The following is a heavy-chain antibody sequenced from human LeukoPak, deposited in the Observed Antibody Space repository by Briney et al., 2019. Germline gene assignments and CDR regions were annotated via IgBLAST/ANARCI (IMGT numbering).Heavy chain of an antibody. CDR3: AAGDGINRPAYFDY. V-gene: IGHV3-30*02. CDR1: GFTFSSYG. J-gene: IGHJ4*02. Sequence: PGGSLRLSCAASGFTFSSYGMHWVRQAPGKGLEWVAFIRYDGSNKYYADSVKGRFTISRDNSKNTLYLQMNSLRAEDTAVYYCAAGDGINRPAYFDYWGQGTLVTVSS. D-gene: IGHD1-14*01. CDR2: IRYDGSNK.